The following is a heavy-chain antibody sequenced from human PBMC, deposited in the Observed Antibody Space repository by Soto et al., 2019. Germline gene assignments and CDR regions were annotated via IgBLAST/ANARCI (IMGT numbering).Heavy chain of an antibody. CDR3: ARVIVAAAPLAMDV. D-gene: IGHD6-13*01. V-gene: IGHV3-7*01. J-gene: IGHJ6*03. CDR1: EFTFSNYA. Sequence: GGSLRLSCAASEFTFSNYAMSWVRQAPGKGLEWVANIKQDGSEKYYVDSVKGRFTISRDNAKNSLYLQMNSLRAEDTAVYYCARVIVAAAPLAMDVWGKGTTVTVSS. CDR2: IKQDGSEK.